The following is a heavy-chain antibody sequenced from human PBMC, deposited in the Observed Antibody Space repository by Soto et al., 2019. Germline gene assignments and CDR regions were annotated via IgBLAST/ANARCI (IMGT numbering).Heavy chain of an antibody. CDR1: GGSFSGYY. J-gene: IGHJ6*03. V-gene: IGHV4-34*01. D-gene: IGHD3-3*02. CDR2: INHSGST. CDR3: ARVVSLDHYYYYYMDV. Sequence: SETLSLTCAVYGGSFSGYYWSWIRQPPGKGLEWIGEINHSGSTNYNPSLKSRVTISVDTSKNQFSLKLSSVTAADTAVYYCARVVSLDHYYYYYMDVWGKGTTVTVSS.